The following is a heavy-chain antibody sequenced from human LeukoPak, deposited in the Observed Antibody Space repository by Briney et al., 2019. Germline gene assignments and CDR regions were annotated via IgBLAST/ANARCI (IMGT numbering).Heavy chain of an antibody. V-gene: IGHV3-43*02. CDR3: AKDPSTHYDHVWGTSIDF. Sequence: GGSLRLSCVASGLNFDDSAMHWVRQAPGKGLEWVSLISADGGSTFSADSVKGRFSISRDNSKNSLYLQMNSLRSEDTAMYYCAKDPSTHYDHVWGTSIDFWGQGTLVTVSS. CDR1: GLNFDDSA. J-gene: IGHJ4*02. D-gene: IGHD3-16*01. CDR2: ISADGGST.